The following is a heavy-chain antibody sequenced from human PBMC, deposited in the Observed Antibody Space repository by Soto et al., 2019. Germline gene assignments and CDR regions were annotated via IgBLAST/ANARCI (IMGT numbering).Heavy chain of an antibody. CDR1: GFSFSTST. V-gene: IGHV3-48*02. CDR3: ARVRRNDASDYYGMDI. J-gene: IGHJ6*02. CDR2: ISSGSTTI. Sequence: LRLSCAASGFSFSTSTMNWVRQAPGKGLEWVSYISSGSTTIYYADSVKGRFTIARDNGKNSLYLQMNSLRDEDTAVYYCARVRRNDASDYYGMDIWGQGTTVTVSS. D-gene: IGHD1-1*01.